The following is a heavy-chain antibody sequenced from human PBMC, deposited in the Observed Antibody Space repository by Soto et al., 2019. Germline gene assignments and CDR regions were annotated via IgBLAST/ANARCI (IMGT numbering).Heavy chain of an antibody. CDR1: GFSLTTSGVG. D-gene: IGHD3-10*01. CDR3: AHRLSPSGTFAYYFDY. Sequence: SGPTLVNPTQTLTLTCTFSGFSLTTSGVGVGWIRQPPGKALEWLALIYWDDDTRYSPSLKSRLTITKDTSKNQVVLTMTNMDPVDTATYYCAHRLSPSGTFAYYFDYWGQGTLVTVSS. V-gene: IGHV2-5*02. CDR2: IYWDDDT. J-gene: IGHJ4*02.